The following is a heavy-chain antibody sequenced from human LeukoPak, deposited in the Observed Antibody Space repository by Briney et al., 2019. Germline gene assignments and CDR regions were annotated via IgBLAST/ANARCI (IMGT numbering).Heavy chain of an antibody. CDR3: ARGLDGVLLWFGESVYFDY. Sequence: TSETLSLTCAVYGGSFSGYYWSWIRQPPGKGLEWIGEINHSGSTNYNPSLKSRVTISVDTSKNQFSLKLSSVTAADTAVYYCARGLDGVLLWFGESVYFDYWGQGTLVTVSS. D-gene: IGHD3-10*01. CDR1: GGSFSGYY. V-gene: IGHV4-34*01. J-gene: IGHJ4*02. CDR2: INHSGST.